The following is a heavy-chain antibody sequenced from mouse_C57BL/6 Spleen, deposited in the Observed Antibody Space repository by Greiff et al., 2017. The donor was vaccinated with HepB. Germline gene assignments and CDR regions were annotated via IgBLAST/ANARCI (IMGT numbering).Heavy chain of an antibody. CDR2: IYPRSGNT. J-gene: IGHJ2*01. Sequence: QVQLQQSGAELARPGASVKLSCKASGYTFTSYGISWVKQRTGQGLEWIGEIYPRSGNTYYNEKFKGKATLTADKSSSTAYMELRSLTSEDSAVYFCASTVPAFDYWGQGTTLTVSS. CDR1: GYTFTSYG. CDR3: ASTVPAFDY. D-gene: IGHD1-1*01. V-gene: IGHV1-81*01.